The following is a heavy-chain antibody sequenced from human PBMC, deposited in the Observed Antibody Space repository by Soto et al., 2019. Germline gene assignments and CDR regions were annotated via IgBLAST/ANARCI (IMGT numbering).Heavy chain of an antibody. D-gene: IGHD2-2*02. CDR1: GFSLSTSGVG. J-gene: IGHJ5*02. V-gene: IGHV2-5*01. CDR2: IYWNDDK. CDR3: AHQGYCSSTSCYKRGWFDP. Sequence: QITLKESGPTLVKPTQTLTLTCTFSGFSLSTSGVGVGWIRQPPGKALEWLALIYWNDDKRYSPSLKSRLTITKDTSKNQVVLTMTNMDPVDTATYYCAHQGYCSSTSCYKRGWFDPWGQGTLVTVSS.